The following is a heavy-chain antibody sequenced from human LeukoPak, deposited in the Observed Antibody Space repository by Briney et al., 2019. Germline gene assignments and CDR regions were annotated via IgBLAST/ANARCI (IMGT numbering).Heavy chain of an antibody. CDR1: GFTFSTYN. CDR2: SYSGGST. V-gene: IGHV3-66*01. CDR3: ARDNYYYYMDV. J-gene: IGHJ6*03. Sequence: GGSLRLSCAASGFTFSTYNMNWVRQAPGKGLEWVSVSYSGGSTYYADSVKGRFTISRDNSKNTLYLQMNSLRAEDTAVYYCARDNYYYYMDVWGKGTTVTISS.